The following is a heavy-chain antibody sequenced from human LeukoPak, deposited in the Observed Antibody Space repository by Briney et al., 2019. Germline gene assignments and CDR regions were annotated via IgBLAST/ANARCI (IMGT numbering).Heavy chain of an antibody. CDR2: ISGTSTAI. Sequence: GGSLRLSCAASGFTFSSSNMHWVRQAPGKGLEWVSFISGTSTAIYYADSVKGRFTISRDNAKKSLYLQMNSLRAEDTAVYYCARDPEAGDSFDYWGRGTLVTVSS. CDR3: ARDPEAGDSFDY. D-gene: IGHD4-17*01. CDR1: GFTFSSSN. J-gene: IGHJ4*02. V-gene: IGHV3-48*04.